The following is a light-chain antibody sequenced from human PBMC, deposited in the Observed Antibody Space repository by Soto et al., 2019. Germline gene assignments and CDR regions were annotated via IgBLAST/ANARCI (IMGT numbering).Light chain of an antibody. V-gene: IGLV2-8*01. CDR1: SSDVGGYIY. CDR3: SSYVGTNSYV. J-gene: IGLJ1*01. CDR2: EVY. Sequence: QSVLTQPPSASGSPGQSVTISCTGTSSDVGGYIYVSWYQHHPGKAPKLIIYEVYKRPSGVPDRFSGSKSGNTAALTVSGLQAEDEADYYCSSYVGTNSYVFGTGTKLTVL.